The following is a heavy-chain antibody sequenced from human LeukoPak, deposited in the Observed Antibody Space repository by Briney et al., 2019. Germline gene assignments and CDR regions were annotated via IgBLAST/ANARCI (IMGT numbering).Heavy chain of an antibody. CDR3: ARDPSGQQLADYFDY. CDR2: IYTSGST. D-gene: IGHD6-13*01. Sequence: ASETLSLTCTVSGGSISSYYWSWIRQPAGKGPEWIGRIYTSGSTNYNPSLKSRVTMSVDTSKNQFSLKLSSVTAADTAVYYCARDPSGQQLADYFDYWGQGTLVTVSS. J-gene: IGHJ4*02. CDR1: GGSISSYY. V-gene: IGHV4-4*07.